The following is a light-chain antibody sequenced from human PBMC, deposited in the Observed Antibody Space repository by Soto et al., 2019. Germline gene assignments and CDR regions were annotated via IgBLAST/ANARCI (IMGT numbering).Light chain of an antibody. J-gene: IGLJ1*01. Sequence: QSVLAQPASVSGSPGQSITISCTGTSRDVGSYNLVSWYQQHPGKAPKLMISEGSKRPSGASNRFSGSKSGNTASLTISGLQAEDEADYYCCSYAGSSTYVFGTGTKVTVL. CDR3: CSYAGSSTYV. CDR2: EGS. V-gene: IGLV2-23*01. CDR1: SRDVGSYNL.